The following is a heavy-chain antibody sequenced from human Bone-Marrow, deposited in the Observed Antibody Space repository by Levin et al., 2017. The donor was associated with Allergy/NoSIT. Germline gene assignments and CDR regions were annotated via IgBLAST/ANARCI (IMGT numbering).Heavy chain of an antibody. V-gene: IGHV3-30-3*01. CDR3: ARRSVHDYGGYNWYFDL. CDR2: ISYDGSNK. J-gene: IGHJ2*01. CDR1: GFTFSSYA. Sequence: GGSLRLSCAASGFTFSSYAMHWVRQAPGKGLEWVAVISYDGSNKYYADSVKGRFTISRDNSKNTLYLQMNSLRAEDTAVYYCARRSVHDYGGYNWYFDLWGRGTLVTVSS. D-gene: IGHD4-23*01.